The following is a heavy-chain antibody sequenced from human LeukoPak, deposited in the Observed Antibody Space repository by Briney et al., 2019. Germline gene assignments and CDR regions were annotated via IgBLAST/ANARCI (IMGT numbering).Heavy chain of an antibody. V-gene: IGHV4-59*01. Sequence: SDTLSLTCTVSGGSISSYYWSWIRQPPGQGLEWIGYVYYSGSTNYNPSLKSRVSISVDTSRNQFSLKLSSVTAADTAVYYCARDKWDSSGHYRLDYWGQGSLVTVSS. CDR2: VYYSGST. D-gene: IGHD3-22*01. CDR3: ARDKWDSSGHYRLDY. CDR1: GGSISSYY. J-gene: IGHJ4*02.